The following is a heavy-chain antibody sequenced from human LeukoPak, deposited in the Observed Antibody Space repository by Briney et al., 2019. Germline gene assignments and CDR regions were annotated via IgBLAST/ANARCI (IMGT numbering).Heavy chain of an antibody. J-gene: IGHJ3*02. V-gene: IGHV3-33*01. Sequence: GGSLRLSCAASGFTFSSYGMHWVRQAPGKGLEWVAFIWYDGSSKYYADSVKGRFTISRDNSKNTLNLQMNSLRAEDTAVYYCVRGSYCGGDCPDAFDIWGQGTMVTVSS. CDR2: IWYDGSSK. D-gene: IGHD2-21*02. CDR3: VRGSYCGGDCPDAFDI. CDR1: GFTFSSYG.